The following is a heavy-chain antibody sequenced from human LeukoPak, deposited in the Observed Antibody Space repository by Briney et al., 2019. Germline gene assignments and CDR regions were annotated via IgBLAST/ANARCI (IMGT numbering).Heavy chain of an antibody. V-gene: IGHV4-39*07. CDR3: ARVVWELLRWHAFDI. CDR2: IYYSGST. D-gene: IGHD1-26*01. J-gene: IGHJ3*02. Sequence: SETLSLTCTVSGGSISSSSYYWGWIRQPPGKGLEWIGSIYYSGSTYYNPSLKSRVTISVDTSKNQFSLKLSSVTAADTAVYYCARVVWELLRWHAFDIWGQGTMVTVSS. CDR1: GGSISSSSYY.